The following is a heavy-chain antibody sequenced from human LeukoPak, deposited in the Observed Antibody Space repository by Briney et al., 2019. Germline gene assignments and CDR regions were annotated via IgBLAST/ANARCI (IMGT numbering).Heavy chain of an antibody. CDR2: IYYSGST. CDR1: GGSISSYY. J-gene: IGHJ4*02. V-gene: IGHV4-59*01. D-gene: IGHD5-24*01. CDR3: ARDVDGYNFYYFDY. Sequence: SETLSLTCTVSGGSISSYYWSWIRQPPGKGLEWIGYIYYSGSTNYNPSLKSRVTISVDTSKNQFSLKLSSVTATDTAVYYCARDVDGYNFYYFDYWGQGTLVTVSS.